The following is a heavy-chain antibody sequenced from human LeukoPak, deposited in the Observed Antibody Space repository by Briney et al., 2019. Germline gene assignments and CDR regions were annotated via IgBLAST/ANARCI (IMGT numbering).Heavy chain of an antibody. CDR2: VSYSGNT. J-gene: IGHJ4*02. D-gene: IGHD1-26*01. Sequence: SETLSLTCTVSGGPISGHYWSWIRQPPGKGLEWIGFVSYSGNTNYNPSLNGRVTISLDTSKSQFSLSLNSVTAADTAVYFCARGGASSRYFGYWGQGTLVTVSS. V-gene: IGHV4-59*11. CDR1: GGPISGHY. CDR3: ARGGASSRYFGY.